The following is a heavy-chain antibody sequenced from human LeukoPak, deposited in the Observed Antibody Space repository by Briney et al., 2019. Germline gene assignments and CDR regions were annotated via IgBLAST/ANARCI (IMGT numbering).Heavy chain of an antibody. CDR2: INHSGST. Sequence: SETLSLTCAVYGGSFSGYYWSWIRQPPGKGLEWIGEINHSGSTNYNPSLKSRVTISVDTSKNQFSLKLSSVTAADTAVYYCARVGYSSSWYEPPDFDYWGQGPLVTVSS. V-gene: IGHV4-34*01. CDR1: GGSFSGYY. CDR3: ARVGYSSSWYEPPDFDY. D-gene: IGHD6-13*01. J-gene: IGHJ4*02.